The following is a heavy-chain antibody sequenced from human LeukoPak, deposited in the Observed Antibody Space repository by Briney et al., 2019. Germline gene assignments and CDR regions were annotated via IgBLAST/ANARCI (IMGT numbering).Heavy chain of an antibody. CDR3: ARVDVDTTMDRETYYYYYMDV. V-gene: IGHV1-46*01. CDR1: GYTFTSNY. Sequence: ASVKVSCKAFGYTFTSNYMHWVRQAPGQGPEWMGVISPSGGSTTYAQKFQGRVTITADKSTSTAYMELSSLRSEDTAVYYCARVDVDTTMDRETYYYYYMDVWGKGTTVTVSS. CDR2: ISPSGGST. J-gene: IGHJ6*03. D-gene: IGHD5-18*01.